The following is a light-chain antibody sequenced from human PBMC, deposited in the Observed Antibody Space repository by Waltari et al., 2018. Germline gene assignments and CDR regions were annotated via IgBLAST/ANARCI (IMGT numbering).Light chain of an antibody. V-gene: IGLV2-8*01. J-gene: IGLJ2*01. CDR3: SSYAGNNNVV. CDR1: SSDVGGYNY. CDR2: EVS. Sequence: QSALTQPPSASGSPGQSVTISCTGTSSDVGGYNYVSWYQQHPGKAPKLMIYEVSKRPSGVPGRCSGSKSGNAASLTVSGIRAEDEADYYCSSYAGNNNVVFGGGTKLTVL.